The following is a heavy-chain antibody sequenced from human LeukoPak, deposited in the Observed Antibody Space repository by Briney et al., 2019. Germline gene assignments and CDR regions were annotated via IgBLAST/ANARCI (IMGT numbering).Heavy chain of an antibody. J-gene: IGHJ3*02. Sequence: GGSLRLSCAASGFTFDDYAMHWVRQAPGKGLEWVSGISWNSGSIGYADSVKGRFTISRDNAKNSLYLQMNSLRAEDTALYYCAKDLIDYGDSEDDAFDIWGQGTMVTVSS. V-gene: IGHV3-9*01. CDR2: ISWNSGSI. CDR3: AKDLIDYGDSEDDAFDI. D-gene: IGHD4-17*01. CDR1: GFTFDDYA.